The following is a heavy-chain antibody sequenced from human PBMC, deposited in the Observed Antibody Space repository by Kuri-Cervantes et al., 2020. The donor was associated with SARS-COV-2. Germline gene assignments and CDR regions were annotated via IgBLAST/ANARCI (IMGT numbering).Heavy chain of an antibody. V-gene: IGHV4-39*02. CDR1: GGSISSSSDNYH. J-gene: IGHJ4*02. CDR2: IHKSGNT. D-gene: IGHD1-1*01. CDR3: VIDVGYPIN. Sequence: SETLSLTCPVSGGSISSSSDNYHWGWIRQPPGKGLEWIGSIHKSGNTYYNPSLKSRVTISVDTSKNHFSLELTSVTAADTAVYYCVIDVGYPINWGQGTLVTVSS.